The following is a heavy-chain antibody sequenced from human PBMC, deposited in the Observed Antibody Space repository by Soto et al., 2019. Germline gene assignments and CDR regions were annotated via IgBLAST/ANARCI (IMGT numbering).Heavy chain of an antibody. V-gene: IGHV3-33*01. CDR3: ARLGYSSYDAFDI. CDR2: IWYDGSNK. Sequence: GGSLRLSCAASGFTFSSYGMHWVRQAPGKELEWVAVIWYDGSNKYYADSVKGRFTISRDNSKNTLYLQMNSLRAEDTAVYYCARLGYSSYDAFDIWGQGTMVTVSS. J-gene: IGHJ3*02. D-gene: IGHD5-18*01. CDR1: GFTFSSYG.